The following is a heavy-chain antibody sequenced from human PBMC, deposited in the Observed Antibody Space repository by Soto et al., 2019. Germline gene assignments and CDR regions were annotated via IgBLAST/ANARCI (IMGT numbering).Heavy chain of an antibody. Sequence: EVQLVESGGALVQPGGSLRLSCAGSGFTFNDYAMHWVRQAPGKGLEWVSGINWNSATIAYADSVKGRFTISRDNAKNSLNLQMNSLRAEDTALYYCVKDAVSSFFEGFHNWGQGTLVAVSS. D-gene: IGHD6-13*01. CDR3: VKDAVSSFFEGFHN. V-gene: IGHV3-9*01. CDR1: GFTFNDYA. J-gene: IGHJ1*01. CDR2: INWNSATI.